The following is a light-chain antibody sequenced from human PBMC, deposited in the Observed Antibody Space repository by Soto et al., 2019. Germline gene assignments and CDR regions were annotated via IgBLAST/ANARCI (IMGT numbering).Light chain of an antibody. CDR2: GAS. CDR1: QYVSSS. Sequence: EIELTQSPGTLSLSPGERATLSCMSSQYVSSSLLAWIRQKPGLAPRLFIYGASTRATGIPARFSGSGSGTEFTLTISSLQSEDFAVYYCQQYNDWPPWTFGQGTKVDIK. J-gene: IGKJ1*01. V-gene: IGKV3-15*01. CDR3: QQYNDWPPWT.